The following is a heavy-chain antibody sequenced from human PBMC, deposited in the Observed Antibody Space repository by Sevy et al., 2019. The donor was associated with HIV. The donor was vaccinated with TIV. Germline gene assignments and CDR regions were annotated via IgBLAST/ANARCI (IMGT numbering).Heavy chain of an antibody. CDR1: GGSFSGYY. CDR2: INHSGRT. J-gene: IGHJ4*02. CDR3: ARGGRPEYCSSTSCYRGFDY. V-gene: IGHV4-34*01. Sequence: SETLSLTCAVYGGSFSGYYWSWIRQPPGKGLEWIGEINHSGRTNYNPSLKSRVTISVDASKNQFSLKLSSVTAADTAVYYCARGGRPEYCSSTSCYRGFDYWGQGTLVTVSS. D-gene: IGHD2-2*02.